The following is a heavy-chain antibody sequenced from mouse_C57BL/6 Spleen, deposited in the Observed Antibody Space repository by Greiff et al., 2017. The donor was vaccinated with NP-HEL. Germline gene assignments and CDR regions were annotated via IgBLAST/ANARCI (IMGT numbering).Heavy chain of an antibody. CDR2: INPNYGTT. V-gene: IGHV1-39*01. D-gene: IGHD1-1*01. Sequence: EVQLQQSGPELVKPGASVKISCKASGYSFTDYNMNWVKQSNGKSLEWIGVINPNYGTTSYNQKFKGKATLTVDQSSSTAYMQLNSLTSEDSAVYYWARSEYYGSSGYFDYWGQGTTLTVSS. CDR3: ARSEYYGSSGYFDY. J-gene: IGHJ2*01. CDR1: GYSFTDYN.